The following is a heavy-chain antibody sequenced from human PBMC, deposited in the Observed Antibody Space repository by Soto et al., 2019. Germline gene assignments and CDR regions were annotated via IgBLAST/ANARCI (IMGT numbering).Heavy chain of an antibody. D-gene: IGHD3-22*01. V-gene: IGHV1-2*02. CDR2: INPNSGGT. Sequence: GASVKVSCKASGYTFTGYYMHWVLQAPGQGLEWMGWINPNSGGTNYAQKFQGRVTMTRDTSISTAYMELSRLRSDDTAVYYCAREMGPMIVVVITTADAFDIWGQGTMVTVSS. J-gene: IGHJ3*02. CDR1: GYTFTGYY. CDR3: AREMGPMIVVVITTADAFDI.